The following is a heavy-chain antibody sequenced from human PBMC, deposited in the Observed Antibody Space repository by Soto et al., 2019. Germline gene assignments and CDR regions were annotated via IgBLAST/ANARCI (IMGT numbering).Heavy chain of an antibody. D-gene: IGHD3-3*01. J-gene: IGHJ4*02. CDR2: INSDGSST. Sequence: GGSLRLSCAASGFTFSSYWMHWFRQAPGKGLVWVSRINSDGSSTSYADSVKGRFTISRDNAKNTLYLQMNSLRAEDTAVYYCARDTIFGVVPFDYWGQGTLVTVSS. CDR3: ARDTIFGVVPFDY. V-gene: IGHV3-74*01. CDR1: GFTFSSYW.